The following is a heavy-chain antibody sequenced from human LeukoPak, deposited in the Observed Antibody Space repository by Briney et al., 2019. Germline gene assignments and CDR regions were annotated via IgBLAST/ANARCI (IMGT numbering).Heavy chain of an antibody. Sequence: GESLKISCKTSGYRFTSYWIGWVRQMPGKGLERMGIIYPADSDTRYSPSFQGQVTFSVDKSISTAYLQWSSLKASDTAMYYCARHRGYSYGYSYYYYMDVWGKGTTVTVSS. CDR2: IYPADSDT. CDR1: GYRFTSYW. J-gene: IGHJ6*03. V-gene: IGHV5-51*01. D-gene: IGHD5-18*01. CDR3: ARHRGYSYGYSYYYYMDV.